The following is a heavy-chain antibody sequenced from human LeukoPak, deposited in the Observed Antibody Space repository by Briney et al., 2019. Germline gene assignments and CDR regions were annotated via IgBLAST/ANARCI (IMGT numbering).Heavy chain of an antibody. J-gene: IGHJ4*02. D-gene: IGHD3-22*01. CDR2: INPNSGGT. CDR1: GYTFTGYY. CDR3: ARDQSIIGYYYDSSGYYPD. Sequence: ASVKVSCKASGYTFTGYYMQWVRQAPGQGLEWMGWINPNSGGTNYAQKFQGRVTMTRDTSISTAYMELSRLRSDDTAVYYCARDQSIIGYYYDSSGYYPDWGQGTLVTVSS. V-gene: IGHV1-2*02.